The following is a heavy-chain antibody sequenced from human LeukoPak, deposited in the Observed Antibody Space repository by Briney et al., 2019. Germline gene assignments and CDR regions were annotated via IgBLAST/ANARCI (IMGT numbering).Heavy chain of an antibody. CDR3: ARAKDGSSWYYYYYYYMDV. CDR2: IKQDGSEK. D-gene: IGHD6-13*01. CDR1: GSTFSSYW. V-gene: IGHV3-7*01. Sequence: GGSLRLSRAASGSTFSSYWMSWVRQAPGKGLEWVANIKQDGSEKYCVDSVKGRFTISRDNDKNSLYLQMNSMRAEDTAVYYCARAKDGSSWYYYYYYYMDVWGKGTTVTISS. J-gene: IGHJ6*03.